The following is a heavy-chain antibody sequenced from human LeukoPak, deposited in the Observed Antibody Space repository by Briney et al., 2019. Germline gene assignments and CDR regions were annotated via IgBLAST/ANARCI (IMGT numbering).Heavy chain of an antibody. V-gene: IGHV4-34*01. CDR3: ARGTDVAVAGTLFDY. CDR1: GGSFSGYY. D-gene: IGHD6-19*01. J-gene: IGHJ4*02. CDR2: INHSGST. Sequence: SETLSLTCAVYGGSFSGYYWSWIRQSPGKGLEWIGEINHSGSTNYNPSLKSRVTISVDTSKNQFSLKLSSVTAADTAVYYCARGTDVAVAGTLFDYWGQGTLVTVSS.